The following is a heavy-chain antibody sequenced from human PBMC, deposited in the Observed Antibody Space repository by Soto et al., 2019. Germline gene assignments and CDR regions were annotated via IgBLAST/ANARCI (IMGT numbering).Heavy chain of an antibody. Sequence: GGSLRLSCAASGFTVSSNYMSWVRQAPGKGLEWVSVIYSGGSTDYANSVKGRFTISRDNSKNTLYLQMNSLRAEDTAVYYCAREPLGFCSRTTCRRGFDPWGQGTLVTVSS. J-gene: IGHJ5*02. D-gene: IGHD2-2*01. CDR3: AREPLGFCSRTTCRRGFDP. CDR1: GFTVSSNY. CDR2: IYSGGST. V-gene: IGHV3-66*01.